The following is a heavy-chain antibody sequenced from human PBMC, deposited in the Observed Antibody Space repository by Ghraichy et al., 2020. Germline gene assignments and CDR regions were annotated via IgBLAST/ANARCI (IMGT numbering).Heavy chain of an antibody. CDR2: FYSIGGT. V-gene: IGHV4-61*08. Sequence: SQTLSLTCTVSGDSVSSAASHWSWIRRSPGKGLEWIGYFYSIGGTNYNPSLKRRISMSVDTSKNQFSLKLSSVTAADTAVYYCARGLHYCDSSGYYSPYFDYWGQGTLVTVSS. CDR3: ARGLHYCDSSGYYSPYFDY. D-gene: IGHD3-22*01. CDR1: GDSVSSAASH. J-gene: IGHJ4*02.